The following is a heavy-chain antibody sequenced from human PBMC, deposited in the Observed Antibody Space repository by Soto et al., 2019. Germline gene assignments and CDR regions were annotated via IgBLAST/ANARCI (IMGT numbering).Heavy chain of an antibody. D-gene: IGHD2-2*01. CDR1: GFTFSSSS. Sequence: LILSWRAPGFTFSSSSINWVRLAPGKALVWVYYMASKSDTIIYADTVQGGFAVSRDNAKNSLYLQLNSLRDDDTAVYFCAKEKEACSETSCSLSPFVTGGQGTLVTSPQ. CDR2: MASKSDTI. J-gene: IGHJ4*02. V-gene: IGHV3-48*02. CDR3: AKEKEACSETSCSLSPFVT.